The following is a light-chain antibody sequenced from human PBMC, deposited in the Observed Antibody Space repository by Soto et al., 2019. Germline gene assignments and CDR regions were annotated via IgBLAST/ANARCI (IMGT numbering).Light chain of an antibody. V-gene: IGKV3-15*01. Sequence: TTGASDTLSVSRSERVKISLVASHSVNSHVAWYQQKPGQAPRLLLYGASTRATGIPVRFSGSAFGTEFTLTISSLQSEDFAVYYCQQYDNWPPTTSGPGTRLEIK. CDR1: HSVNSH. CDR2: GAS. J-gene: IGKJ5*01. CDR3: QQYDNWPPTT.